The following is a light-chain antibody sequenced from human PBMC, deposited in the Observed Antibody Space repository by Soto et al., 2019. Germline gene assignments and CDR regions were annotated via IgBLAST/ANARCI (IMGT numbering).Light chain of an antibody. J-gene: IGLJ3*02. CDR2: DNS. CDR3: QSYDSSLSGSWV. Sequence: QSVLTQPPSVSGAPGQRVTISCTGSSSNIGARYDVHWYQQLPGTAPKLLIYDNSNRPSGVPDRFSGSKSGTSASLVITGLQAEDEADYYCQSYDSSLSGSWVFGGGTKLTVL. CDR1: SSNIGARYD. V-gene: IGLV1-40*01.